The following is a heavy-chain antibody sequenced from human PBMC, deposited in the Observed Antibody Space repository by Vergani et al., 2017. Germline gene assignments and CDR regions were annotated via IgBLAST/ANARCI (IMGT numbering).Heavy chain of an antibody. CDR3: ASRYSYVSYYFDY. J-gene: IGHJ4*02. V-gene: IGHV1-69*01. D-gene: IGHD5-18*01. CDR1: GGTFSSYA. CDR2: IIPIFGTA. Sequence: QVQLVQSGAEVKKPGSSVKVSCKASGGTFSSYAISWVRQAPGQGLEWMGGIIPIFGTANYAQKLQGRVTITADESTSTAYMELRSLISEDTAVYYCASRYSYVSYYFDYWGQGTLVTVSS.